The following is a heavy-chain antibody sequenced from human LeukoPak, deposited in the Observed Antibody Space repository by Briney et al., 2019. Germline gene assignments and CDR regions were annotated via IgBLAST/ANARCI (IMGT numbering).Heavy chain of an antibody. V-gene: IGHV4-30-2*01. CDR2: IYHSGST. D-gene: IGHD3-22*01. CDR1: GGSISSGGYY. Sequence: PSETLSLTCTVSGGSISSGGYYWSWIRQPPGKGLEWIGYIYHSGSTYYNPSLKSRVTISVDRSKNQFSLKLSSVTAADTAVYFCARHRGGYYWGLFDSWGQGSLVTVSS. CDR3: ARHRGGYYWGLFDS. J-gene: IGHJ4*02.